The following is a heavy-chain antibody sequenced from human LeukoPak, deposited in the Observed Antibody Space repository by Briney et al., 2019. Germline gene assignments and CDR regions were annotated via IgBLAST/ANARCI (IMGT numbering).Heavy chain of an antibody. J-gene: IGHJ1*01. Sequence: GGSLRLSCAASGLTVNSKYMSWVRQAPGKGLEWVSIIYSGGGTNYADSVKGRFTISRDNSKNTVYLQMNSLRAEDTAVYYCTGDVYQHWGQGTLVTVSS. CDR3: TGDVYQH. CDR1: GLTVNSKY. D-gene: IGHD1-14*01. CDR2: IYSGGGT. V-gene: IGHV3-53*01.